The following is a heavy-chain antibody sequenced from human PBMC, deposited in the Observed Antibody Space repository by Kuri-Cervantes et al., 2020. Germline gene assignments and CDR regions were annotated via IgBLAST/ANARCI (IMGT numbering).Heavy chain of an antibody. J-gene: IGHJ4*02. V-gene: IGHV3-21*01. D-gene: IGHD4-17*01. CDR1: GFTFSSYS. CDR2: ISSSSSYI. Sequence: GESLKISCAASGFTFSSYSMNWVRQAPGKGLEWVSSISSSSSYIYYADSVKGRFTISRDNAKNSLYLQMNSLRAEDTAVYYCARDTSGDFTTTPFDFWGQGTLVTVSS. CDR3: ARDTSGDFTTTPFDF.